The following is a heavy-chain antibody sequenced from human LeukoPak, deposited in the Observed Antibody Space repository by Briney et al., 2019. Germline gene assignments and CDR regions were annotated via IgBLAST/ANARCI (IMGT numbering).Heavy chain of an antibody. V-gene: IGHV3-23*01. Sequence: PGGSLRLSCAASGFTFINYAMSWVRQAPGKGLEWVSGISGSGDTTYYADSVKGRFTISRDNSKNTLFLQMNSLRAEDTAVYYCAKAREEQWLVSSMVLDYWGQGTLVTVSS. CDR2: ISGSGDTT. J-gene: IGHJ4*02. CDR3: AKAREEQWLVSSMVLDY. D-gene: IGHD6-19*01. CDR1: GFTFINYA.